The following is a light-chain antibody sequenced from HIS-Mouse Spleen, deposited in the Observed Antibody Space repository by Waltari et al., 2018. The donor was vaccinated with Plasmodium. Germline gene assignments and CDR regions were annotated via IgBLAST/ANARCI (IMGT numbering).Light chain of an antibody. CDR1: SRDVGSYNR. CDR3: SLYTSSSTYV. J-gene: IGLJ1*01. CDR2: EVS. V-gene: IGLV2-18*01. Sequence: QSALTQPPSVPGSPGQSVTISCTGTSRDVGSYNRFSWYQQPPGTAPKPMIYEVSNRPSGVPDRFSGSKSGNTASLTISGLQAEDEADYYCSLYTSSSTYVFGTGTKVTVL.